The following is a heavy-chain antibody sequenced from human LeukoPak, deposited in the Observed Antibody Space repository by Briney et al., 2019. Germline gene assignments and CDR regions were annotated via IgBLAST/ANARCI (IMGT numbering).Heavy chain of an antibody. CDR3: ATQEVGNDY. J-gene: IGHJ4*02. V-gene: IGHV3-30*03. D-gene: IGHD1-26*01. CDR2: ISYDGSNK. CDR1: GFTFSSYG. Sequence: GGSLRISCAASGFTFSSYGMHWVRQAPGKGLEWVAVISYDGSNKYYADSVKGRFTISRDNSKNTLYLQMNSLRAEDTAVYYCATQEVGNDYWGQGTLVTVSS.